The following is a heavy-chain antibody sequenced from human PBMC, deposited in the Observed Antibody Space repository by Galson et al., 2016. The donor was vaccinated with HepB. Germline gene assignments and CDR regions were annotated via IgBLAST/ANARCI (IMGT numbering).Heavy chain of an antibody. Sequence: SVKVSCKASGDTFNTHGVSWVRQAPGHGFEWMGGVPPLINTPNYAQKFQGRITISAGSMTTTAYMELSSLTSEDTAVYYCVRDRHLAGSSYPYIFDLWGQATLVIVSS. J-gene: IGHJ4*02. CDR2: VPPLINTP. CDR3: VRDRHLAGSSYPYIFDL. D-gene: IGHD6-13*01. CDR1: GDTFNTHG. V-gene: IGHV1-69*13.